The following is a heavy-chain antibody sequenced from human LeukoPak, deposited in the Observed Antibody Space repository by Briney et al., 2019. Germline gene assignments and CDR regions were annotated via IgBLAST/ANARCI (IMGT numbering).Heavy chain of an antibody. Sequence: PGRSLRLSCAASGFTFSTYSMNWVRQAPGKGLEWVSTITSSSAYIYYADSVKGRFTISRDNAKNSLYLQMNSLRAEDTAVYYCARDLFGSGSFYGFWGQGTLVTVSS. V-gene: IGHV3-21*06. CDR3: ARDLFGSGSFYGF. CDR1: GFTFSTYS. D-gene: IGHD3-10*01. J-gene: IGHJ4*02. CDR2: ITSSSAYI.